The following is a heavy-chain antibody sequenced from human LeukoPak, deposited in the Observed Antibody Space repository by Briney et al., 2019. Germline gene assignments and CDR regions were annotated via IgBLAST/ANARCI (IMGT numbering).Heavy chain of an antibody. V-gene: IGHV3-30*18. CDR2: ISYDGSNK. CDR3: AKDRNNGYDSDY. CDR1: GFTFSSYG. J-gene: IGHJ4*02. Sequence: GRSLRRSCAASGFTFSSYGMHWVRQSPCKGLEWVAVISYDGSNKYYADSVKGRFTISRDNSKNTLYLQMNSMRAEDTAVYYCAKDRNNGYDSDYWGQGTLVTVSS. D-gene: IGHD5-12*01.